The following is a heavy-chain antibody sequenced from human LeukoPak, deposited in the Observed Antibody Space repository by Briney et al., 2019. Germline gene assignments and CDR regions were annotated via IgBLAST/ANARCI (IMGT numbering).Heavy chain of an antibody. J-gene: IGHJ4*02. CDR3: ARGGGQDGYNEGVPWSY. Sequence: ASVKLSCKASGGTFSSYAISWVRQAPGQGLEWMGRIITILGGANYAQKFQGRVTITTDKPTSTAYMELSRLRSDDTAVYYGARGGGQDGYNEGVPWSYWGQGTLVTVSS. D-gene: IGHD5-24*01. CDR1: GGTFSSYA. CDR2: IITILGGA. V-gene: IGHV1-69*04.